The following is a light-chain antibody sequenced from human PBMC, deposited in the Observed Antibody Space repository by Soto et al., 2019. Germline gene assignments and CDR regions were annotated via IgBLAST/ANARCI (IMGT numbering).Light chain of an antibody. CDR1: QSLVHNNGNTY. V-gene: IGKV2-30*02. CDR3: MQGTHWPRT. J-gene: IGKJ1*01. CDR2: KVS. Sequence: DVVMTQSPLSLPVTLGQPASISCRSTQSLVHNNGNTYLIWFHQRPGQSPRRLIYKVSIRDSGVPDRFSGSWSATDFTLKISRVEADDVGVYYCMQGTHWPRTFGQGTKVEIK.